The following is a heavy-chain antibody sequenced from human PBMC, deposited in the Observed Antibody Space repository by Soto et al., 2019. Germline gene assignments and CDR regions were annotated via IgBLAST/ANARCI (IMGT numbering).Heavy chain of an antibody. J-gene: IGHJ6*01. CDR3: TSHSHYGQYYYYGMDD. CDR1: GGTFSSYA. CDR2: IIPIFGTA. Sequence: SVKVSCKASGGTFSSYAISWVRQAPGQGLEWMGGIIPIFGTANYAQKFQGRVTITADESTSTAYMEMRSLRSEDTAVYYCTSHSHYGQYYYYGMDDWGQGTTVTVSS. V-gene: IGHV1-69*13. D-gene: IGHD3-10*01.